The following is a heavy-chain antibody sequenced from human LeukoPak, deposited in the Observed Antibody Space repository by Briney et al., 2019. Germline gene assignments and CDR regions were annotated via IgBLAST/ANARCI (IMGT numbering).Heavy chain of an antibody. CDR2: FAWDDGRT. J-gene: IGHJ4*02. Sequence: QPGGSLRLSCVASGFPFTDYTMHWVRQAPGKGLEWVSVFAWDDGRTRYADSVKGRFTISRDSVKNSLYLQMDSLRADDSALYFCAREIVSGSLDYWGQGTVVTVSS. CDR3: AREIVSGSLDY. V-gene: IGHV3-43*01. D-gene: IGHD3-22*01. CDR1: GFPFTDYT.